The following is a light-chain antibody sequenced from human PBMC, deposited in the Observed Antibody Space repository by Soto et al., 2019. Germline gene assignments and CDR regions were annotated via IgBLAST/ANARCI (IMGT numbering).Light chain of an antibody. V-gene: IGKV3-20*01. CDR3: HQYASSPRT. CDR1: QRVSSSY. Sequence: EIVLTQSPGTLSLSPGERATLSCRASQRVSSSYLAWYQQKPGQAPRLLIYGASSRATGIPDRFSGSGSGTDFALTISRLEPEPFAVYYCHQYASSPRTFGQGTPVESK. J-gene: IGKJ1*01. CDR2: GAS.